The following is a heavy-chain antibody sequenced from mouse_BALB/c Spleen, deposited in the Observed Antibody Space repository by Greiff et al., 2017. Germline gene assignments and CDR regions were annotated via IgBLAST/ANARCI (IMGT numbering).Heavy chain of an antibody. J-gene: IGHJ2*01. Sequence: QLQQSGAELVRPGASVTLSCKASGYTFTDYEMHWVKQTPVHGLEWIGAIDPETGGTAYNQKFKGKATLTADKSSSTAYMELRSLTSEDSAVYYCTRAGLAYYFDYWGQGTTLTVSS. D-gene: IGHD3-1*01. CDR2: IDPETGGT. CDR3: TRAGLAYYFDY. V-gene: IGHV1-15*01. CDR1: GYTFTDYE.